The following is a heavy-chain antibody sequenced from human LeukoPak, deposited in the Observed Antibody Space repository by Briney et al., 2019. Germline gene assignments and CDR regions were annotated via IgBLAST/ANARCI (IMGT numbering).Heavy chain of an antibody. Sequence: GGSLRLSCAASGFTFSNAWMSWVRQAPGKGLEWVGRIKSKTDGGTTDYAAPVKGRFTISRDDSKNTLYLQMNSLKTEDTAMYYCTTETTVTTTFDYWGQGTLVTVSS. CDR2: IKSKTDGGTT. CDR1: GFTFSNAW. V-gene: IGHV3-15*01. CDR3: TTETTVTTTFDY. J-gene: IGHJ4*02. D-gene: IGHD4-17*01.